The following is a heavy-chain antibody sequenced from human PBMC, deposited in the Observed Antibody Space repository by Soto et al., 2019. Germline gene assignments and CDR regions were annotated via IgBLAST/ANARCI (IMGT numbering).Heavy chain of an antibody. V-gene: IGHV2-70*01. J-gene: IGHJ6*02. CDR3: ARDRFIVGATTDYYYYGMDV. Sequence: GSGPTLVNPTQTLTLTCTFSGFSLSTSGMCVSWIRQPPGKALEWLALIDWDDDKYYSTSLKTRLTISKDTSKNQVVLTMTNMDPVDTATYYCARDRFIVGATTDYYYYGMDVWGQGTTVTVSS. CDR1: GFSLSTSGMC. CDR2: IDWDDDK. D-gene: IGHD1-26*01.